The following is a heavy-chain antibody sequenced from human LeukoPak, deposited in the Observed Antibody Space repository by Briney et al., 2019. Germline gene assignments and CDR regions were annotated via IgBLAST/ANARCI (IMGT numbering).Heavy chain of an antibody. J-gene: IGHJ2*01. CDR2: IYYSGST. V-gene: IGHV4-39*01. CDR1: GGSISSSSYY. CDR3: ARQRGGGYRYFDL. Sequence: PSETLSLTCTVSGGSISSSSYYWGWIRQPPGKGLEWIGNIYYSGSTYYNPSLKSRVTISVDTSKNHLSLKLSSVTAADTAVFYCARQRGGGYRYFDLWGRGTLVTVSS.